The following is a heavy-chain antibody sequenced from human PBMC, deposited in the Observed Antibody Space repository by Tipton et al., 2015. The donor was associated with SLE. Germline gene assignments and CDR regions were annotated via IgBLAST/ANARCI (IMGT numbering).Heavy chain of an antibody. Sequence: VQLVQSGAEVKKPGESLRISCKGSGYSFTSYWISWVRQMPGKGLEWMGRIDPSDSYTNYSPSFQGHVTISADKSISTAYLQWSSLKASDTAMYYCAKDQEHYDYVWGSFDYWGQGTLVTVSS. CDR1: GYSFTSYW. D-gene: IGHD3-16*01. J-gene: IGHJ4*02. V-gene: IGHV5-10-1*01. CDR3: AKDQEHYDYVWGSFDY. CDR2: IDPSDSYT.